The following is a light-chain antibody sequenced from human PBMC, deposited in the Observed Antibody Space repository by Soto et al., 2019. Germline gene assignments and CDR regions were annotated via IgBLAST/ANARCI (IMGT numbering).Light chain of an antibody. CDR3: QTWGTVGV. CDR2: LNSDGSH. Sequence: QTVVTQSPSASASLGASVKLTCTLSSGHSSYAIAWHQQQPEKGPRYLMKLNSDGSHSKGDGIPDRFSGSSSGAERYLTISSLQSEDEADYYCQTWGTVGVFGGGTKLTVL. CDR1: SGHSSYA. J-gene: IGLJ3*02. V-gene: IGLV4-69*01.